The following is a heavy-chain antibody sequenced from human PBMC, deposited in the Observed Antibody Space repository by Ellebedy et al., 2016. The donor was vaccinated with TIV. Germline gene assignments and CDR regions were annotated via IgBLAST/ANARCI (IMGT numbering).Heavy chain of an antibody. V-gene: IGHV1-24*01. CDR3: TAHHHPPLRAEYYYALDF. CDR2: FDPADGKI. Sequence: ASVKVSCKVSGYTFSELFKTWVRQTPGKGLEWMGGFDPADGKIVYAEEFQGRVTMTEDTSADTAYMELRSLTSDDTAVYYCTAHHHPPLRAEYYYALDFWGQGTTVIVSS. J-gene: IGHJ6*02. CDR1: GYTFSELF. D-gene: IGHD1-14*01.